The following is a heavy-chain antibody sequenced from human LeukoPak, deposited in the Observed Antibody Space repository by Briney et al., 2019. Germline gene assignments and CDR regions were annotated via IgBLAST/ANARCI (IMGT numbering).Heavy chain of an antibody. CDR1: GGTFSSYA. CDR2: IIPIFGTA. Sequence: ASVKVSCKASGGTFSSYAISWVRQAPGQGLEWMGGIIPIFGTANYAQKFQGRVTITADKSTSTAYMELSSLRSEDTAVYYCARGYCSGGSCYSFYWGQGTLVTVSS. V-gene: IGHV1-69*06. D-gene: IGHD2-15*01. CDR3: ARGYCSGGSCYSFY. J-gene: IGHJ4*02.